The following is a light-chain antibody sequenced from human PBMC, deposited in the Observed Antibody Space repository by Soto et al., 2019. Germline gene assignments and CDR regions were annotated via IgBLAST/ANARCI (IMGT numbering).Light chain of an antibody. CDR2: KAS. J-gene: IGKJ4*01. V-gene: IGKV1-5*03. CDR3: LQYNVYPLS. Sequence: DIQMTQSPSTLSASVGDRVTITCRARQTINRWLAWYQQRPGKAPNLLIHKASTLEVGVPSRFSCSASGTEFTLTISSLQPDDFAVYFCLQYNVYPLSFGGGTKVEIK. CDR1: QTINRW.